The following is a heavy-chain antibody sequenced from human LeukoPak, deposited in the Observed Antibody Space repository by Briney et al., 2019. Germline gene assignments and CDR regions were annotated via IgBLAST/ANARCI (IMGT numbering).Heavy chain of an antibody. J-gene: IGHJ6*02. V-gene: IGHV3-21*01. CDR1: GFTSSSDS. CDR2: IISSSSYI. D-gene: IGHD3-10*01. CDR3: ARDQLLAPPSMVRGVISSGYGMDV. Sequence: PGGALRLSCAASGFTSSSDSMKWVRQAPGEGLEWVSSIISSSSYIYYADSVKGRFTISRDNAKNSLYLQMNSLRAEDTAVYYCARDQLLAPPSMVRGVISSGYGMDVWGQGNTVTVSS.